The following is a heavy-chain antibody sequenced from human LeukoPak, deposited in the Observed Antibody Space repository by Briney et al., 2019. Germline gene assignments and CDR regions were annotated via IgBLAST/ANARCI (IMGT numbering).Heavy chain of an antibody. CDR1: GYIFTHNW. V-gene: IGHV5-51*01. Sequence: HGESLKISCKGSGYIFTHNWIGWVRQMPGKGLEWMGIIYPGDSDTRYSPSFEGQVTISVDKSISTAYLQWSSLKASDTAMYYCARQTRDGSGSRGYSFDFWGQGTLLTVSS. J-gene: IGHJ4*02. CDR2: IYPGDSDT. CDR3: ARQTRDGSGSRGYSFDF. D-gene: IGHD3-10*01.